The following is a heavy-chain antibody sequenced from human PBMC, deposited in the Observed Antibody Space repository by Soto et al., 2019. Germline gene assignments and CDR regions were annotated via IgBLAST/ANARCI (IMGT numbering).Heavy chain of an antibody. CDR3: ARLWGSGEHDS. CDR2: IIPIEDTA. Sequence: QVQLVQSGAEVKKPGSSVKVSCKSSGDTIKTYSVSWVRQAPGQGLECMGGIIPIEDTAMYAQKSQDRDSITAEESGSTVILEVTGRTSEDTALYYCARLWGSGEHDSGGQGTRVTVSS. D-gene: IGHD6-25*01. CDR1: GDTIKTYS. J-gene: IGHJ4*02. V-gene: IGHV1-69*12.